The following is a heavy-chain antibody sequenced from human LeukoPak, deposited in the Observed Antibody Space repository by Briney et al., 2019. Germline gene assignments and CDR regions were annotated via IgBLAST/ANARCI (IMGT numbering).Heavy chain of an antibody. CDR2: ITGSGGNT. V-gene: IGHV3-23*01. CDR3: AKWGDYDVLTGYYVSDY. CDR1: GFTFSNYA. Sequence: GGSLRLSCAASGFTFSNYAMSWVRQAPGKGLEWVSAITGSGGNTYYADSVKGRFTISRDNSKNTLYLQMNSLRAEDTAVYYCAKWGDYDVLTGYYVSDYWGQETLVTVSS. J-gene: IGHJ4*02. D-gene: IGHD3-9*01.